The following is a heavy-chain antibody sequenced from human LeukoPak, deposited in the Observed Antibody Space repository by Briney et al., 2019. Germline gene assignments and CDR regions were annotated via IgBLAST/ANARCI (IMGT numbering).Heavy chain of an antibody. CDR3: ARGSVVITLYYYYYYMDV. Sequence: SETLSLSCAVYGESFSGYYWSWIRQPPGKGLEWIGEIDQSGSTSYNPSLKSRVTISVDTSNNQFSLKLTSVTAADTAVYYCARGSVVITLYYYYYYMDVWGEGTTVTVSS. CDR1: GESFSGYY. V-gene: IGHV4-34*01. D-gene: IGHD4-23*01. J-gene: IGHJ6*03. CDR2: IDQSGST.